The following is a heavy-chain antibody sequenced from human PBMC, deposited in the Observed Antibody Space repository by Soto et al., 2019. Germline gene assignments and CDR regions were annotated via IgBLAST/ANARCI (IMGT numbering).Heavy chain of an antibody. CDR1: GYTFTGSY. Sequence: QVQLVQSGAEVKKPGASVKVSCKASGYTFTGSYMHWVRQAPVQGLELMGWVNPNTGGTNYAQKFQGRVTMTRDTSISTAYMELSRLSSDDTAVFYCARGGYSSSSPSDYWGQGTLVTVSS. CDR3: ARGGYSSSSPSDY. CDR2: VNPNTGGT. V-gene: IGHV1-2*02. J-gene: IGHJ4*02. D-gene: IGHD6-6*01.